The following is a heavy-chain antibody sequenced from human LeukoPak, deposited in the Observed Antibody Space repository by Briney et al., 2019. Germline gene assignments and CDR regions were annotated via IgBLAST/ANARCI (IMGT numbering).Heavy chain of an antibody. V-gene: IGHV3-30*18. CDR3: AKENALLWFGESMGYFDY. D-gene: IGHD3-10*01. CDR2: ISFDGINK. Sequence: VGSLRLSCAASGFTFSSYGMHWVRQGPGKGLEWVSVISFDGINKYYADSVKGRFTISRDNPKNTLYLQMNSLRAEDTAVYYCAKENALLWFGESMGYFDYWGQGTLVTVS. CDR1: GFTFSSYG. J-gene: IGHJ4*02.